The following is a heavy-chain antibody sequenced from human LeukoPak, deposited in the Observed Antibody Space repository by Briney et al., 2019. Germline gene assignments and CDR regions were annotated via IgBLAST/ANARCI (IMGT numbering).Heavy chain of an antibody. CDR1: GFTVSSNH. CDR3: ARESKAYYDTSGYPDY. V-gene: IGHV3-53*01. Sequence: GGSLRLSCAASGFTVSSNHMSWVRQAPGKGLEWVSVLYSGGSIYYADSVKGRFTISRDNSKNTLFLQMNSLRGDDTAVYYCARESKAYYDTSGYPDYWGQGTLVTVSS. D-gene: IGHD3-22*01. CDR2: LYSGGSI. J-gene: IGHJ4*02.